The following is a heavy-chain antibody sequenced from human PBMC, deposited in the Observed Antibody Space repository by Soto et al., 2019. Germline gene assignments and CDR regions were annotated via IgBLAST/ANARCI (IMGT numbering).Heavy chain of an antibody. J-gene: IGHJ6*03. V-gene: IGHV1-8*01. D-gene: IGHD3-3*01. Sequence: ASVKVSCKASGYTFTSYDINWVRQATGQGLEWMGWMNPNSGNTGYAQKFQGRVTMTRNTSISTAYMELSSLRSEDTAVYYCARGRRITIFGVVIIFDYYYYYMDVWGKGTTVTVSS. CDR1: GYTFTSYD. CDR3: ARGRRITIFGVVIIFDYYYYYMDV. CDR2: MNPNSGNT.